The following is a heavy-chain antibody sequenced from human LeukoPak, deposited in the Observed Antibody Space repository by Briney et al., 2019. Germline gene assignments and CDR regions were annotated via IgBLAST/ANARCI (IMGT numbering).Heavy chain of an antibody. J-gene: IGHJ4*02. V-gene: IGHV4-30-2*05. CDR1: GGSISSGGYY. Sequence: PSETLSLTCTVSGGSISSGGYYWSWIRQPPGKGLEWIGYIYHSGSTYYNPSLKSRVTISVDTSKNQFFLNLSSVTDADTAVYYCARRDVTTHRFDYWGQGTLVTVSS. D-gene: IGHD4-17*01. CDR3: ARRDVTTHRFDY. CDR2: IYHSGST.